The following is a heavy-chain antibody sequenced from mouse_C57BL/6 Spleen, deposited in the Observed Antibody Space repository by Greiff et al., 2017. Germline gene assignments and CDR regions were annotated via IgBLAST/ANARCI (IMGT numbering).Heavy chain of an antibody. CDR2: IYPGSGNT. CDR3: ARIDYDLYLDY. Sequence: QVQLQQSGPELVKPGASVKISCKASGYTFTDYYINWVKQRPGQGLAWIGWIYPGSGNTKYNEKFKGKATLTVDTSSSTAYMQLSSLTSEDSAVYFCARIDYDLYLDYWGQGTTLTVSS. V-gene: IGHV1-84*01. D-gene: IGHD2-4*01. J-gene: IGHJ2*01. CDR1: GYTFTDYY.